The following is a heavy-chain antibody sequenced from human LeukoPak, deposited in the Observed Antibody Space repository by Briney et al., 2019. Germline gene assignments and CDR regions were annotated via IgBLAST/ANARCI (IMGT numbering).Heavy chain of an antibody. J-gene: IGHJ4*02. CDR1: GFTFSNYW. CDR2: IRSDGSST. D-gene: IGHD3-10*01. Sequence: GGSLRLSCAASGFTFSNYWMHWVRQAPGKGLVWVSHIRSDGSSTNYADSVKGRFTISRDNAKSTLYLQMNSLRAGDTAVYYCARASGSGSHYPFDYWGQGTLVTVSS. V-gene: IGHV3-74*01. CDR3: ARASGSGSHYPFDY.